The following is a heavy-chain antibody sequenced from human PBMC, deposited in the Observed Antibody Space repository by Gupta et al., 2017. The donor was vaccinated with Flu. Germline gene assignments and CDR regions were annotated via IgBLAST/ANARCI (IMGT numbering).Heavy chain of an antibody. Sequence: EVDLVESGGTLVQPGGALRLSCKVSGFTFRDYEMNGVRQAPGKGLEWIAYISSGGTTIYYADSVRGRFSVSRDNAGGALFLQMTDLRAEDTAMYYCARDQSAHFDHWGPGTQVTVVS. V-gene: IGHV3-48*03. J-gene: IGHJ4*02. CDR3: ARDQSAHFDH. CDR2: ISSGGTTI. D-gene: IGHD4/OR15-4a*01. CDR1: GFTFRDYE.